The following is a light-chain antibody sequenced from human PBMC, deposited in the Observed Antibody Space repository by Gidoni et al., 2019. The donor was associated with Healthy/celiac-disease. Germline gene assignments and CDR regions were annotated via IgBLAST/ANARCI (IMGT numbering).Light chain of an antibody. CDR2: DAS. V-gene: IGKV3-11*01. CDR1: QSVSSY. Sequence: EIVLTQSPATLSLSPGERATLSCRASQSVSSYLAWYQQKPGQAPRLLIYDASNRATDIPARFSGSGSVTDFTLTISSLEPEDFAVYYCQQRSNWSTFGQGTKVEIK. J-gene: IGKJ1*01. CDR3: QQRSNWST.